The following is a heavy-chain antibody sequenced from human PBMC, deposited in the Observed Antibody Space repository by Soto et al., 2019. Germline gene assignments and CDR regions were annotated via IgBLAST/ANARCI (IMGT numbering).Heavy chain of an antibody. V-gene: IGHV1-2*04. J-gene: IGHJ3*01. Sequence: ASVKLSCEASGDTFSDYYIHWVRQAPGQGLEWMGWINPNGGGTIYAQKFQGCVTLTRDTPTTTVFMELSVLTSDDTAVYFCARGVGRDAFDVWGQGTMVTVSS. CDR1: GDTFSDYY. CDR3: ARGVGRDAFDV. D-gene: IGHD3-3*01. CDR2: INPNGGGT.